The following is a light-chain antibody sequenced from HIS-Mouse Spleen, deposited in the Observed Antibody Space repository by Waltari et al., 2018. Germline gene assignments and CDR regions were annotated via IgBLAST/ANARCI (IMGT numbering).Light chain of an antibody. J-gene: IGKJ4*01. CDR3: QQYNSYSLT. CDR1: QSISSW. V-gene: IGKV1-5*03. Sequence: DIQMTQSPSTLSASVGDRVTITCRASQSISSWLAWYQQKPGKAPKLLIYKASSLERGFPSRFSGSGSGTEFTLTISSLQPDDFATYYCQQYNSYSLTFGGGTKVEIK. CDR2: KAS.